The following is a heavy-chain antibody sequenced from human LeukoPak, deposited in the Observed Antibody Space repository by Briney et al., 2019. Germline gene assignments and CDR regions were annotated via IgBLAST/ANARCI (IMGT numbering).Heavy chain of an antibody. CDR1: GFTFSSYA. Sequence: PGGSLRLSCAASGFTFSSYAMHWVRQAPGKGLEWVADISYDGSNEHYADSVKGRFTISRDNSKNTLYMQMNSLRAEDTAVYYCARDSIDSLISGSPDYWGQGTLVTVSS. D-gene: IGHD1-26*01. J-gene: IGHJ4*02. CDR2: ISYDGSNE. CDR3: ARDSIDSLISGSPDY. V-gene: IGHV3-30-3*01.